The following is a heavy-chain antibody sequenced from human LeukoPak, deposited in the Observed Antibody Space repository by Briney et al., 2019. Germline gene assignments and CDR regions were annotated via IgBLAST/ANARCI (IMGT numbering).Heavy chain of an antibody. Sequence: SETLSLTCTVSGGSISSSSYYWGWIRQPPGKGLEWIGSIYYSGSTYYNPSLKSRVTISVDTSKNQFSLKLSSVTAAGTAVYYCARHMGETSVAGTVLGLFDYWGQGTLVTVSS. CDR3: ARHMGETSVAGTVLGLFDY. V-gene: IGHV4-39*01. CDR2: IYYSGST. J-gene: IGHJ4*02. CDR1: GGSISSSSYY. D-gene: IGHD6-19*01.